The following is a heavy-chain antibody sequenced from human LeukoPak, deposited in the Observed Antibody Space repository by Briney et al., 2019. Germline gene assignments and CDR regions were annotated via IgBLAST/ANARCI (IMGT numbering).Heavy chain of an antibody. D-gene: IGHD1-1*01. CDR1: GYSFNTYW. CDR3: ARRDWNGQYYFDY. Sequence: GESLKISCKGSGYSFNTYWIAWVRQVPGKGLECLGIIYPADSDTRYSPSFQGQVTISADKSITTAYLQWSSLKASDTAIYYCARRDWNGQYYFDYWGQGTLVFVSS. CDR2: IYPADSDT. J-gene: IGHJ4*02. V-gene: IGHV5-51*01.